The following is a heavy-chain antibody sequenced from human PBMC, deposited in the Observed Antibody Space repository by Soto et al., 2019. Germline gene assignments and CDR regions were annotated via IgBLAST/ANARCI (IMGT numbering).Heavy chain of an antibody. D-gene: IGHD2-2*01. CDR2: IIPILGIA. Sequence: QVQLVQSGAEVKKPGSSVKVSCKASGGTFSSYTISWVRQAPGQGLEWMGRIIPILGIANYAQKFQGRVTITAEKSTSTAYMELSSLGSEDTAVYYCARAGGYCSSTSGYEYFDYWGQGTLVTVSS. CDR3: ARAGGYCSSTSGYEYFDY. J-gene: IGHJ4*02. CDR1: GGTFSSYT. V-gene: IGHV1-69*02.